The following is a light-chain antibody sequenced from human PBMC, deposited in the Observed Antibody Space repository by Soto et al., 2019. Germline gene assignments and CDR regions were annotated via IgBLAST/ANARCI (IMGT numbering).Light chain of an antibody. CDR3: STRHTDNRSG. J-gene: IGLJ1*01. V-gene: IGLV2-14*04. CDR1: NSDIGEYKY. CDR2: DVP. Sequence: NNSDIGEYKYVSWYQQHPGKAPKLMIYDVPNRPSGVSDRFSGFKSGSTASLTISGLHSEGEADYYSSTRHTDNRSGFGSPAKFPV.